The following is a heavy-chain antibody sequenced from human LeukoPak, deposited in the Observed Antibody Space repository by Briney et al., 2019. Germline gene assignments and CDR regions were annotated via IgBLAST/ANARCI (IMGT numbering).Heavy chain of an antibody. V-gene: IGHV4-34*01. CDR2: INHSGST. CDR3: ARAPEYDSSGYYLDY. J-gene: IGHJ4*02. CDR1: GGSFSGYH. Sequence: PSETLSLTCAVYGGSFSGYHWSWIRQPPGKGLEWIGEINHSGSTNYNPSLKSRVTISVDTSKNQFSLKLSSVTAADTAVYYCARAPEYDSSGYYLDYWGQGTLVTVSS. D-gene: IGHD3-22*01.